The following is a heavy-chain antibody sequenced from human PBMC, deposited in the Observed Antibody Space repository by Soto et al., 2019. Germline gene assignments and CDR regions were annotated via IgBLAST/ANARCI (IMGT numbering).Heavy chain of an antibody. Sequence: QVQLVESGGGVVQPGRSLRLSCAASGFTFSSYGMHWVRQAPGKGLEWVAVISYDGSNKYYADSVKGRFTISRDNSKNTLYLQMNSLRAEDTAVYYCAKDLYDYGDSGPFDYWGQGTLVTVSS. D-gene: IGHD4-17*01. V-gene: IGHV3-30*18. CDR3: AKDLYDYGDSGPFDY. CDR2: ISYDGSNK. CDR1: GFTFSSYG. J-gene: IGHJ4*02.